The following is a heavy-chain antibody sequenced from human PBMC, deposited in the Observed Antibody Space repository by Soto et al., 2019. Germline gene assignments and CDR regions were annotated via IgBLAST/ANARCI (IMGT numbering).Heavy chain of an antibody. CDR3: AKKLQGLYHLDF. Sequence: QVQVLQSGAEVKKPGASVKVSCKASEYTFTSYTMHWVRQAPGQRLEWMGWINGGNGNTKYSQKFQGRVTITRDTSANTAYNELSSLRSDDTAVYFCAKKLQGLYHLDFRGQGTLVTVSS. CDR2: INGGNGNT. V-gene: IGHV1-3*01. CDR1: EYTFTSYT. D-gene: IGHD4-4*01. J-gene: IGHJ4*02.